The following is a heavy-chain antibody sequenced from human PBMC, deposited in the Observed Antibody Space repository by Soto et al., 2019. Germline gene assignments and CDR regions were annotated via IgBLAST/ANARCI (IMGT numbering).Heavy chain of an antibody. Sequence: ASVKVSCKASGYTFTSYGISWVRQAPGQGLEWMGWISAYNGNTNYAQKLQGRVTMTTDTSTSTAYMELRSLRSDDTAVYYCARGFGGVAAAGTFSNYYSYCYMDVWGKGTTVTVSS. CDR1: GYTFTSYG. D-gene: IGHD6-13*01. V-gene: IGHV1-18*01. CDR3: ARGFGGVAAAGTFSNYYSYCYMDV. CDR2: ISAYNGNT. J-gene: IGHJ6*03.